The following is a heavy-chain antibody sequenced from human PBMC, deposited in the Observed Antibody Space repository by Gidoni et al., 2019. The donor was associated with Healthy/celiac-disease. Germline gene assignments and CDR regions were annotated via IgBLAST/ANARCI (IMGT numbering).Heavy chain of an antibody. V-gene: IGHV3-23*04. D-gene: IGHD2-15*01. J-gene: IGHJ2*01. CDR3: AKDYIVVVVAATPGPWYFDL. Sequence: EVQLVESGGGLVQPGGSLRLSCAASGFTFSSYAMSWVRQAPGKGLEWVSAISGSGGSTYYADSVKGRFTISRDNSKNTLYLQMNSLRAEDTAVYYCAKDYIVVVVAATPGPWYFDLWGRGTLVTVSS. CDR2: ISGSGGST. CDR1: GFTFSSYA.